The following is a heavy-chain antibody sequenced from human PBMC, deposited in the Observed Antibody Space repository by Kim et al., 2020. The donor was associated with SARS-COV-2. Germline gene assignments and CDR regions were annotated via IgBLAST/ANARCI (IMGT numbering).Heavy chain of an antibody. D-gene: IGHD4-17*01. CDR3: ARAPYDDYGDYVPDY. CDR2: IIPIFGTA. J-gene: IGHJ4*02. Sequence: SVKVSCKASGGTFSSYAISWVRQAPGQGLEWMGGIIPIFGTANYAQKFQGRVTITADESTSTAYMELSSLRSEDTAVYYCARAPYDDYGDYVPDYWGQGTLVTVSS. CDR1: GGTFSSYA. V-gene: IGHV1-69*13.